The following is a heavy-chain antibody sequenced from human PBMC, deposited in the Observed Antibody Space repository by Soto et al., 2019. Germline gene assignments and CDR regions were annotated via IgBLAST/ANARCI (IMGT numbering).Heavy chain of an antibody. Sequence: GGSLSLSCATSGFSFSTYNMNWVRQAPGKGLEWVSSINGRSNYKYYTDSVKGRFAISRDNPKNSLYLQMDSLRVEDTAVYYCVREDGLVGSNSAFDYWGQGILVIVSS. CDR3: VREDGLVGSNSAFDY. CDR1: GFSFSTYN. J-gene: IGHJ4*02. D-gene: IGHD1-26*01. CDR2: INGRSNYK. V-gene: IGHV3-21*01.